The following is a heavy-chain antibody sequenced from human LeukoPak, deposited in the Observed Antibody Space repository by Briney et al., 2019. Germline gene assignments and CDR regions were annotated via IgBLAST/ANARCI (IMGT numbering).Heavy chain of an antibody. CDR1: GYTFTVYY. CDR3: AREGGFGIGNGYDLYWFDP. V-gene: IGHV1-2*06. J-gene: IGHJ5*02. D-gene: IGHD5-18*01. Sequence: GASVKVSCKASGYTFTVYYMHWVRQAPGQGLEWMGRINPNSGGTNYAQKFQGRVTMTRDTSISTAYMELSRLRSDDTAVYYCAREGGFGIGNGYDLYWFDPWGQGTLVTVSS. CDR2: INPNSGGT.